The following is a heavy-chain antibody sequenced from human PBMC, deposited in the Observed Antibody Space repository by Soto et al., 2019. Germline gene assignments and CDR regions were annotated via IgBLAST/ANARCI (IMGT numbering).Heavy chain of an antibody. V-gene: IGHV4-31*03. CDR2: IYYSGST. Sequence: QVQLQESGPGLVKPSQTLSLTCTVSGGSISSGGYYWSWIRQHPGKGLEWIGYIYYSGSTYYNPSLKRRVTISVDTSKNQFSLKLSSVTAADTAVYYCARAVSYYDFWSGYPITGGSYGMDVWGQGTTVTVSS. CDR1: GGSISSGGYY. D-gene: IGHD3-3*01. J-gene: IGHJ6*02. CDR3: ARAVSYYDFWSGYPITGGSYGMDV.